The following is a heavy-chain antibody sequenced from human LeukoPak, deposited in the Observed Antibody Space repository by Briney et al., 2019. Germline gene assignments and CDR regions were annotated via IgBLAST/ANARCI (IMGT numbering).Heavy chain of an antibody. Sequence: SETLSLTCTVSGYSISSGYNWGWIRQPPGKGLEWIGSIYHSGSTYYNPSLKSRVTISVDTSKNQFSLKLSSVTAADTAVYYCARDYYGSGSYYDAWGQGTLVTVSS. CDR1: GYSISSGYN. V-gene: IGHV4-38-2*02. D-gene: IGHD3-10*01. CDR2: IYHSGST. CDR3: ARDYYGSGSYYDA. J-gene: IGHJ5*02.